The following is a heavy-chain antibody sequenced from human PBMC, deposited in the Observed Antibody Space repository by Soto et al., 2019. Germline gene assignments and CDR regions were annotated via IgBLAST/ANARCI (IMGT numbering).Heavy chain of an antibody. CDR1: GYSITSQC. CDR2: ISAYNGNT. CDR3: ARGSYYYDSSGYPDDY. D-gene: IGHD3-22*01. V-gene: IGHV1-18*01. Sequence: ASVKASWKTAGYSITSQCIGWVRQAPGQGLEWMGWISAYNGNTNYAQKLQGRVTMTTDTSTSTAYMELRSLRSDDTAVYYCARGSYYYDSSGYPDDYWG. J-gene: IGHJ4*01.